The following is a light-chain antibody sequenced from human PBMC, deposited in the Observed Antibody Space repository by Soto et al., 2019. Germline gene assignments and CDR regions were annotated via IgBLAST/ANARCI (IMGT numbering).Light chain of an antibody. CDR1: QTVSSH. Sequence: EVVMTQSPATLSVSAGERVSLSCRASQTVSSHLAWYQQKPGQAPRVLIYGTDTRANGIPARFSGGGSGTEFTLTISSLQSEDFAVYYCQQYDKWPLTFGGGTKVEIK. V-gene: IGKV3-15*01. CDR3: QQYDKWPLT. CDR2: GTD. J-gene: IGKJ4*01.